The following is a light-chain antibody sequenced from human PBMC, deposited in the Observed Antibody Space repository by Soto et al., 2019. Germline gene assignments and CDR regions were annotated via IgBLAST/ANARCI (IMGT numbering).Light chain of an antibody. CDR2: WAS. V-gene: IGKV4-1*01. CDR1: ERVLLRSKRKNC. Sequence: DIVLTQSPDPLAVSLGERSTIKCRLIERVLLRSKRKNCLAWYQQKAGQPPILLITWASKRESGVPDRFSGSGSGTDFTFTISRLQGVDVAAYYCQPYDSGRTFAQGTKVDIK. J-gene: IGKJ1*01. CDR3: QPYDSGRT.